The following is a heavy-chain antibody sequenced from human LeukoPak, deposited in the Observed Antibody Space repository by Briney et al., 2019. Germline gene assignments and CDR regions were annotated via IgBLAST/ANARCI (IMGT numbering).Heavy chain of an antibody. J-gene: IGHJ4*02. CDR3: AKGDILTGYYFDY. CDR1: GFTFSSYA. Sequence: GGSLRLSCAASGFTFSSYAMSWVRQAPGKGLEWVSAISGSGGSTYYADSVKGRFTISRDNSKNTLYLQMNSLGAEDTAVYYCAKGDILTGYYFDYWGQGTLVTVSS. D-gene: IGHD3-9*01. V-gene: IGHV3-23*01. CDR2: ISGSGGST.